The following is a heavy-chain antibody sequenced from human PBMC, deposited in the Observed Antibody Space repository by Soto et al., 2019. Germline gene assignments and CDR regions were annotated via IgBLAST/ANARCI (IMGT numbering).Heavy chain of an antibody. CDR1: GLTFSDAW. CDR3: THSANYWGNFHR. D-gene: IGHD3-16*01. J-gene: IGHJ4*02. V-gene: IGHV3-15*07. Sequence: EVQLVESGGGLVKPGGSLRLSSVVSGLTFSDAWMNWVRQAPGKGLEWVGRIKSKGGGGTSDYGAPVKGRFTISRDDSRNTLYLQMNSLKTEDTGLYYCTHSANYWGNFHRWGQGTLVTVSP. CDR2: IKSKGGGGTS.